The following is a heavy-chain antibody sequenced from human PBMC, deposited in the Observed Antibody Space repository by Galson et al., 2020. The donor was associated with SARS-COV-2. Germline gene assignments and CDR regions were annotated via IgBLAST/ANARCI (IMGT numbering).Heavy chain of an antibody. CDR3: ARYRRGYYAPIDY. Sequence: GESPKISCEASGFTLNDHDMNWDSKAPGKGLEWVSLIGGGGDDIYYADSVKGRFTISRDNSTHTLYLQMNSLRAEDTALYYCARYRRGYYAPIDYWGQGALVTVSS. D-gene: IGHD3-3*01. J-gene: IGHJ4*02. CDR1: GFTLNDHD. CDR2: IGGGGDDI. V-gene: IGHV3-23*01.